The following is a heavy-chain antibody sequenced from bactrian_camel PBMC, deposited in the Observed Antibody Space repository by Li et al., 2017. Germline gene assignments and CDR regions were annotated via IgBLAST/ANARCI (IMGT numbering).Heavy chain of an antibody. CDR1: GYTYNRNC. Sequence: QLVESGGGSVQAGGSLRVSCAASGYTYNRNCMAWFRQAPGKEREGVARIATGSGNTYYADSVKGRFTISQDNAKNTVYLQMNSLKPEDTAMYYCAARGPYCYTKLSVRDFTYWGQGTQVTVS. V-gene: IGHV3S28*01. J-gene: IGHJ6*01. CDR3: AARGPYCYTKLSVRDFTY. CDR2: IATGSGNT. D-gene: IGHD2*01.